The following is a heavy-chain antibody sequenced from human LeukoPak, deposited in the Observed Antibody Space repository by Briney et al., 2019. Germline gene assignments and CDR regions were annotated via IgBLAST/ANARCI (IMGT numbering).Heavy chain of an antibody. J-gene: IGHJ5*02. V-gene: IGHV1-69*05. Sequence: ASVKVSCKASGGTFSSYAISWVRQAPGQGLEWMGGIIPIFGTANYAQKFQGRVTITTDESTSTAYMELSSLRSEDTAVYYCAREWMGRYCSSTSCYTPLNWFDPWGQGTLVTVSS. CDR2: IIPIFGTA. CDR1: GGTFSSYA. CDR3: AREWMGRYCSSTSCYTPLNWFDP. D-gene: IGHD2-2*02.